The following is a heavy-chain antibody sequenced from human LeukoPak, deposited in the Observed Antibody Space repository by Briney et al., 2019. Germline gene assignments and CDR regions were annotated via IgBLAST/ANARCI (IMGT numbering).Heavy chain of an antibody. J-gene: IGHJ5*02. CDR3: ARDSYKWVS. CDR2: ISYNSDNI. CDR1: GFTFDDYA. D-gene: IGHD1-20*01. Sequence: QPGRSLRLSCAASGFTFDDYAMHWVRQAPGKGLEWVSGISYNSDNIASADSVKGRFTISRDNAKNSLYLQMNSLRAEDTAVYYCARDSYKWVSWGQGTLVTVSS. V-gene: IGHV3-9*01.